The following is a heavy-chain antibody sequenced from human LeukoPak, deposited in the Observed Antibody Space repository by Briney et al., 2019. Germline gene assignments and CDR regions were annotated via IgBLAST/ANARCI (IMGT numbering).Heavy chain of an antibody. CDR1: GFTFSRYW. CDR2: IKQDGSEK. CDR3: AREGTARAGGAFDI. Sequence: GGSLRLSCAASGFTFSRYWMSWVRQAPGKGLEWVANIKQDGSEKYYVDSVKGRFTISRDNAKNSLYLQMNSLRAEDTAVYYCAREGTARAGGAFDIWGQGTMVTVSS. D-gene: IGHD6-6*01. J-gene: IGHJ3*02. V-gene: IGHV3-7*01.